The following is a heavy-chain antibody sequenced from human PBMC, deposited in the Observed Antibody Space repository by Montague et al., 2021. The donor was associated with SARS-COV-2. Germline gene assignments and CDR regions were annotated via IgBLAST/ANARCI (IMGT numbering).Heavy chain of an antibody. V-gene: IGHV4-39*02. Sequence: SETLSLTCTVPGGSITNNIYYWAWIRQPPGKGLEWIGSIYYTGNTYYNPSLKSRVTISVVTSKNHFTLKLSSVTAAETAVYYCARLKRYFDSSGSPSAFDFWGQGTKVTVSS. CDR2: IYYTGNT. CDR3: ARLKRYFDSSGSPSAFDF. J-gene: IGHJ3*01. D-gene: IGHD3-22*01. CDR1: GGSITNNIYY.